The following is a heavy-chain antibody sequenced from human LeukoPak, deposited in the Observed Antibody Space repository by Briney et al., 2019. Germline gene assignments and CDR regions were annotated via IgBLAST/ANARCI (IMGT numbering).Heavy chain of an antibody. CDR2: ISGSGGST. CDR3: AKDGTQQGYDSSGYLDY. J-gene: IGHJ4*02. Sequence: QSGGSLRLSCAASGFTFSSYAMSWVRQAPGKGLEWVSAISGSGGSTYYADSVKGRFTISRDNSKNTLYLQMNSLRAEDTAVYYCAKDGTQQGYDSSGYLDYWGQGTLVTVSS. V-gene: IGHV3-23*01. D-gene: IGHD3-22*01. CDR1: GFTFSSYA.